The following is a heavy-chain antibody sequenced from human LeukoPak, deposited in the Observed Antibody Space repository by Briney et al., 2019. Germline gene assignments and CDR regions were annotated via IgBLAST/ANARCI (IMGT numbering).Heavy chain of an antibody. Sequence: SETLSLTCTVSGGSISSGSYYWGWIRQPAGKGLEWIGRIYTSGSTNYNPSLKSRVTISVDTSKNQFSLKLSSVTAADTAVYYCARDFYYDSSGYSDYWGQGTLVTVSS. V-gene: IGHV4-61*02. J-gene: IGHJ4*02. CDR3: ARDFYYDSSGYSDY. CDR1: GGSISSGSYY. CDR2: IYTSGST. D-gene: IGHD3-22*01.